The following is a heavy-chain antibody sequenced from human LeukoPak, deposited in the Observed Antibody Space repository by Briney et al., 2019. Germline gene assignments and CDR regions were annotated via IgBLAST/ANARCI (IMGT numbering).Heavy chain of an antibody. CDR1: GFTFSSYG. Sequence: GGSLRLSCAASGFTFSSYGMHLVRQAPGKGLEWVAVISYDGSNKYYADSVKGRFTISRDNSKNTLYLQMNSLRAEDTAVYYCAKAGYYDSSGYYYFDYWGQGTLVTVSS. CDR3: AKAGYYDSSGYYYFDY. V-gene: IGHV3-30*18. J-gene: IGHJ4*02. CDR2: ISYDGSNK. D-gene: IGHD3-22*01.